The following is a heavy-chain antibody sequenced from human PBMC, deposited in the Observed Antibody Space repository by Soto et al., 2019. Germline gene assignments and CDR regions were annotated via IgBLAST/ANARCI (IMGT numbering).Heavy chain of an antibody. CDR3: ARVAAAGKLYYYYGMDV. V-gene: IGHV1-3*01. CDR2: INAGNGNT. CDR1: GYTFTSYD. J-gene: IGHJ6*02. Sequence: QVQLVQSGAEVKKPGASVKVSCKASGYTFTSYDMHWVRQAPGQRLEWMGWINAGNGNTKYSQKFQGRVTITRDTSASTAYMELSSLRSEDTAVYYCARVAAAGKLYYYYGMDVWGQGTTVTVSS. D-gene: IGHD6-13*01.